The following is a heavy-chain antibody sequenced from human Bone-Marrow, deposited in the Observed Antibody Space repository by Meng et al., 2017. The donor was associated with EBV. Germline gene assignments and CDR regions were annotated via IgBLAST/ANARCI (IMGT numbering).Heavy chain of an antibody. D-gene: IGHD1-1*01. V-gene: IGHV4-34*01. CDR1: GGSFSGCV. CDR2: YNRSRST. Sequence: LHGWGAGSWNRSRTLSLTCAFYGGSFSGCVWIRIPQPPGKGLDGIREYNRSRSTNYYPSLKSRVTISVYTSKYHFSLKLSSVAAADTALYSCAGLSPTGTFDYWGQGTLVTVSS. CDR3: AGLSPTGTFDY. J-gene: IGHJ4*02.